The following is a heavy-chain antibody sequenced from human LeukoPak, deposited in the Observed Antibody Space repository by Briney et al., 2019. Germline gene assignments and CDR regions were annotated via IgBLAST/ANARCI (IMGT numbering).Heavy chain of an antibody. V-gene: IGHV4-34*01. Sequence: PSETLSLTCAVSGVSFNDYYWSWVRQTPGKGLEWIGDINHSGYTNDSPSFKSRVTLSIDTSRKQFSLNRRSVTVADTGIYYCTRMTTGNDYWGQGTLVTVSS. D-gene: IGHD4-17*01. CDR2: INHSGYT. CDR1: GVSFNDYY. CDR3: TRMTTGNDY. J-gene: IGHJ4*02.